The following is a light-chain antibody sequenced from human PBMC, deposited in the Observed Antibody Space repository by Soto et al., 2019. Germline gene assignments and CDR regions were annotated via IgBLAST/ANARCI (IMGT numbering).Light chain of an antibody. J-gene: IGKJ4*01. CDR2: DAS. CDR3: QQCSHSPLT. CDR1: QSVTKNY. V-gene: IGKV3-20*01. Sequence: EIVLTQSPGTLSLSPGERATLSCRASQSVTKNYLAWYQQKPGQAPRLLIHDASSRATGIPDRFSGSGSGTDFTLTISRLEPEDFAVYYCQQCSHSPLTFGGGTKVKIK.